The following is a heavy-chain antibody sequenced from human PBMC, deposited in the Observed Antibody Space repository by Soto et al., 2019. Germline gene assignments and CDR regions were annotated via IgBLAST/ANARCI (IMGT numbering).Heavy chain of an antibody. CDR1: GGTFGSYT. J-gene: IGHJ4*02. CDR3: ACGYSSSSEL. V-gene: IGHV1-69*08. Sequence: QVQVVQSGAEVKKPGSSVKVSCKASGGTFGSYTVNCVRQAPGQGLEWMGRIIPIVGTINYSKNFHGRVTITADTSTSSAYMGLSSLRSEDTAVYFCACGYSSSSELWGQGTLVTVSS. D-gene: IGHD6-6*01. CDR2: IIPIVGTI.